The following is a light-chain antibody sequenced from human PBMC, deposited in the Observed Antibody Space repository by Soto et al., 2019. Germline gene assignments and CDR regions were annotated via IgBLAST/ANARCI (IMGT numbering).Light chain of an antibody. Sequence: EIFVMQSPATVSLSPVEIVTFSFTASQLFSSNLAWYQHKPGQAPRLLIYDASTRATGIPVRFSGSGSGTEFTLSISSVQSEDFAVFYCQQYNRWPRTFGQGTKVDIK. CDR1: QLFSSN. V-gene: IGKV3-15*01. CDR2: DAS. CDR3: QQYNRWPRT. J-gene: IGKJ1*01.